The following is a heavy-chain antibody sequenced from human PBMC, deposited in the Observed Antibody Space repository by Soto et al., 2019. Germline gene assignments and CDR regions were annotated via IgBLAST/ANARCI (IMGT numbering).Heavy chain of an antibody. CDR3: ARNGGNTWYYFDS. Sequence: QVQLQQWGAGLLKPSETLSLTCAVKGGSFTGYYGAWIRQSPEKGLEWIGEISHSGTTKYNPSLKSRVTISVDTYKNQFSLKLSSVTAADTGMYYCARNGGNTWYYFDSWGQGTVVTVSS. V-gene: IGHV4-34*01. D-gene: IGHD6-13*01. CDR1: GGSFTGYY. CDR2: ISHSGTT. J-gene: IGHJ4*02.